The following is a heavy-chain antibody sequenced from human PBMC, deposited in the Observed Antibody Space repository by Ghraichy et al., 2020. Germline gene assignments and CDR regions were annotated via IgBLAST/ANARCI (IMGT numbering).Heavy chain of an antibody. D-gene: IGHD5-18*01. J-gene: IGHJ4*02. V-gene: IGHV3-53*04. Sequence: GSLNISCAASGFTVSSNYMSWVRQAPGKGLEWVSVIYSGGSTYYADSVKGRFTISRHNSKNTLYLQMNSLRAEDTAVYYCARGGQLWYFDYWGQGTLVTVSS. CDR1: GFTVSSNY. CDR3: ARGGQLWYFDY. CDR2: IYSGGST.